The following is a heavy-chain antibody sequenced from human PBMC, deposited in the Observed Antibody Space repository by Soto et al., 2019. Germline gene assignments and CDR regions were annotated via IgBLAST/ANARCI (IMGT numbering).Heavy chain of an antibody. Sequence: PGGSLRLSCAASGFTVISKYMSWVRQAPGKGLEWVSLIQSGGPTYYADSVKGRFTISRDTSENTVHLQMDSLRAEDTGVYYCVRDDVLCDGGRCYAVPLDVWGKGTTLTVSS. CDR1: GFTVISKY. V-gene: IGHV3-66*01. CDR2: IQSGGPT. CDR3: VRDDVLCDGGRCYAVPLDV. J-gene: IGHJ6*04. D-gene: IGHD2-15*01.